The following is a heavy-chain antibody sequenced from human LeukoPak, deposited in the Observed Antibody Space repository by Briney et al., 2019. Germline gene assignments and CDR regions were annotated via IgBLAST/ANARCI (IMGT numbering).Heavy chain of an antibody. D-gene: IGHD5-12*01. CDR2: GYYSGST. CDR3: ARHGTYTGYDYGFFDD. V-gene: IGHV4-59*01. Sequence: SETLSLTCTVSGGSLSPYYWSWIRQPPGKGPEWIGYGYYSGSTNHNPSLKSRVTISVDTSRNQVSLNLNSVTAADTAVYYCARHGTYTGYDYGFFDDWGQGILVTVSS. CDR1: GGSLSPYY. J-gene: IGHJ4*02.